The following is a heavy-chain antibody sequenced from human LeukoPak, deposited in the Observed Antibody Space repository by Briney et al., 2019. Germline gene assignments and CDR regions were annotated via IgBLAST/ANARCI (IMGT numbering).Heavy chain of an antibody. V-gene: IGHV4-59*01. CDR2: IYYSGST. Sequence: SETLSLTCTVSGGSISSYYWSWIRQPPGKGLEWIGYIYYSGSTNYNPSLKSRVTISVDTSKNQFSLKLSSVTAADTAVYYCARGNVAAAGYWYFDLWGRGTLVTVS. J-gene: IGHJ2*01. D-gene: IGHD6-13*01. CDR1: GGSISSYY. CDR3: ARGNVAAAGYWYFDL.